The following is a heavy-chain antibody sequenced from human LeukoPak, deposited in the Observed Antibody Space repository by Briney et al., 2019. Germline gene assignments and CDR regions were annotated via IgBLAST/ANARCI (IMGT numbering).Heavy chain of an antibody. CDR1: GFTFDDYA. J-gene: IGHJ4*02. CDR3: AKVGPGGRSSGYQAFDY. CDR2: TSWNSGSI. Sequence: RSLRLSCAASGFTFDDYAMHWVRQAPGKGLEWVSGTSWNSGSIGYADSVKGRFTISRDNAKNSLYLQMNSLRAEDTALYYCAKVGPGGRSSGYQAFDYWGQGTLVTVSS. D-gene: IGHD3-22*01. V-gene: IGHV3-9*01.